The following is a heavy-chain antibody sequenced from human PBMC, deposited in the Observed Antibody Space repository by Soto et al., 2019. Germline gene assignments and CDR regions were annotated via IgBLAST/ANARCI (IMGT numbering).Heavy chain of an antibody. CDR2: IGTAGDT. Sequence: GGSLRLSCAASGFTFSSYDMHWVRQATGKGLEWVSAIGTAGDTYYPGSVKGRFTTSRENAKNSLYLQMISLRAGDTAVYYCARVAYYYGSGSYYYYYYMDVWGKGTTVTVSS. V-gene: IGHV3-13*01. D-gene: IGHD3-10*01. J-gene: IGHJ6*03. CDR1: GFTFSSYD. CDR3: ARVAYYYGSGSYYYYYYMDV.